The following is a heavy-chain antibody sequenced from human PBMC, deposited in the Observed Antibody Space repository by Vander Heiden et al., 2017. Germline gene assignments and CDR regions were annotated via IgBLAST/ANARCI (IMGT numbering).Heavy chain of an antibody. CDR3: ARDRAGTNYFQH. V-gene: IGHV3-21*02. J-gene: IGHJ1*01. D-gene: IGHD3-10*01. CDR2: ISRTGNYI. CDR1: GFTFSSYG. Sequence: DVELVESGGVLVRPGGSLRLSCSAPGFTFSSYGMNWVRQAPGKGLEWVSSISRTGNYIYYADSVKGRFTISRDNAKNSVFLQMNSLRAEDTAVYYCARDRAGTNYFQHWGQGTLITVS.